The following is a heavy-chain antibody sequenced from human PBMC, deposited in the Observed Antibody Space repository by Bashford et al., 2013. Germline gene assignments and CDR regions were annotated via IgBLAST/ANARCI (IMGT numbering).Heavy chain of an antibody. V-gene: IGHV4-59*12. CDR1: GGSISRYY. Sequence: SGTLSLTCTVSGGSISRYYWNWVRQPPGKGLEWIGFVSSSGTTNYNPSLKSRVTISVDTSKNQFSLKLSSVTAADTAVYYCARGLGDFWSGNFFDYWGQGTLVTVSS. CDR3: ARGLGDFWSGNFFDY. J-gene: IGHJ4*02. CDR2: VSSSGTT. D-gene: IGHD3-3*01.